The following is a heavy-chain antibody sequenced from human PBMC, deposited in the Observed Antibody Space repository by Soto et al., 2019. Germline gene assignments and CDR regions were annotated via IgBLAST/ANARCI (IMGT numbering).Heavy chain of an antibody. D-gene: IGHD2-2*01. V-gene: IGHV4-34*01. CDR2: SNLSGGT. CDR1: GGSFSGSS. Sequence: QVQLQQWGAGLLNPSETLSLTCAVYGGSFSGSSWSWIRQPPGHGLEWIGESNLSGGTNYTPSLKSRVTISVDTSKNQLSLRLSSVTAADTAVYYWARSTHCSTPGCPPPKPPYGMDVWGQGTTVTVSS. J-gene: IGHJ6*02. CDR3: ARSTHCSTPGCPPPKPPYGMDV.